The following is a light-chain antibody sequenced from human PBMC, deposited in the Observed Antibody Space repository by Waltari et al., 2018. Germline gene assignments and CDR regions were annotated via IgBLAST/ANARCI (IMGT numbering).Light chain of an antibody. J-gene: IGLJ3*02. CDR3: YSAADNAVGV. V-gene: IGLV3-27*01. CDR2: KDN. CDR1: ILAKKY. Sequence: SYDLTQPSSVSVSPGQTARITCSGDILAKKYGRWFQQKPGQAPVQVIYKDNERPSGMPERFAGASSGTTVTLTSSGAHVDDEADYYCYSAADNAVGVFGGGTKLTV.